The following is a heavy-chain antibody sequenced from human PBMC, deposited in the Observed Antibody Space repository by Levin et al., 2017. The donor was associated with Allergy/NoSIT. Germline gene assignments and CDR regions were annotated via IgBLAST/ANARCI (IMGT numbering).Heavy chain of an antibody. CDR1: GYTFTSYD. J-gene: IGHJ3*02. CDR2: MNPNSGNT. Sequence: ASVKVSCKASGYTFTSYDINWVRQATGQGLEWMGWMNPNSGNTGYAQKFQGRVTMTRNTSISTAYMELSSLRSEDTAVYYCAGGPLYCSGGSCYPTGDAFDIWGQGTMVTVSS. D-gene: IGHD2-15*01. CDR3: AGGPLYCSGGSCYPTGDAFDI. V-gene: IGHV1-8*01.